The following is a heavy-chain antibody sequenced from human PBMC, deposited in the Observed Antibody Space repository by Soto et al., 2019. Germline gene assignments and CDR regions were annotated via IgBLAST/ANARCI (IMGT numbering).Heavy chain of an antibody. CDR2: IWYDGSNK. CDR3: ARDSSSCFDY. CDR1: GFTFSSYG. V-gene: IGHV3-33*01. D-gene: IGHD6-6*01. J-gene: IGHJ4*02. Sequence: QVQLVESGGGVVQPGRSLRLSCAASGFTFSSYGMHWVRQAPGKGLEWVAVIWYDGSNKYYADFVKGRFTISRDNSKHTLYLQMNSLRAEDTAVYYCARDSSSCFDYWGQGTLVTVSS.